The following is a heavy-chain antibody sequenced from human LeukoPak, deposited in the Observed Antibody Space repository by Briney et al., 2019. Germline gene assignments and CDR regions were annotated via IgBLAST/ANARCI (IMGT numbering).Heavy chain of an antibody. V-gene: IGHV4-61*02. D-gene: IGHD1-26*01. CDR2: IYTSGST. CDR1: GGSISSGNYF. CDR3: ASQIVGATNY. Sequence: PSQTLSLTCTVSGGSISSGNYFWSWIRQPAGKGLEWIGRIYTSGSTNYNPSLKSRVTISVDTSKNQFSLKLSSVTAADTAVYYCASQIVGATNYWGQGSLVTVSS. J-gene: IGHJ4*02.